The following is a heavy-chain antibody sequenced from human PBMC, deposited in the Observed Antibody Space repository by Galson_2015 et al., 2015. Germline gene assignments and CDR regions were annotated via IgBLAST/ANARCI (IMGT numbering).Heavy chain of an antibody. CDR3: ARDPRDYGDSAYFDP. CDR1: GFTFSRYS. Sequence: SLRLSCAASGFTFSRYSMIWVRQAPGKGLEWVSYISSSGSSIYYADSVKGRFTISRDNAKNSLYLQMNSLRAEDTAVYYCARDPRDYGDSAYFDPWSQGTLVTVSS. V-gene: IGHV3-48*01. CDR2: ISSSGSSI. D-gene: IGHD4-17*01. J-gene: IGHJ5*02.